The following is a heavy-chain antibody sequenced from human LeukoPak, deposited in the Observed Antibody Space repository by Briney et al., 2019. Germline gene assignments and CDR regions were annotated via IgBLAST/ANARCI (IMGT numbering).Heavy chain of an antibody. CDR1: GFTFSTYV. CDR2: ISSNGDNT. V-gene: IGHV3-64D*06. J-gene: IGHJ4*02. Sequence: QTGGSLRLSCSVSGFTFSTYVMHWVRQAPGKGLEYVSAISSNGDNTYYADSVKGRFTISRDNSENTLYLQMSSLRADDTAVYYCVRGTGYWGQGTLVTVSS. CDR3: VRGTGY.